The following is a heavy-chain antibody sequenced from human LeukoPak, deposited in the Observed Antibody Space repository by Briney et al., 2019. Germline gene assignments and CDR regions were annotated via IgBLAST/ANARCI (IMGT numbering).Heavy chain of an antibody. V-gene: IGHV3-23*01. Sequence: GGSLRLSCAASGFTFSSYAMSWVRQAPGKGLEWVSAISGSGGSTYYADSVKGRFTISRDNSKNTLYLQMNSLRAEDTAVYYCAKVGVPATGQYYFDYWGQGTLVTVSS. CDR3: AKVGVPATGQYYFDY. D-gene: IGHD2-2*01. CDR1: GFTFSSYA. J-gene: IGHJ4*02. CDR2: ISGSGGST.